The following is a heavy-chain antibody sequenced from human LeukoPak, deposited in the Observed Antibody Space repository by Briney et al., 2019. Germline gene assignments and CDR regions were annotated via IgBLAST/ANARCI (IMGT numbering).Heavy chain of an antibody. CDR1: GFTFSSYS. V-gene: IGHV3-48*01. CDR2: ISSSSSTI. CDR3: ARDVGHIVVVPEAFDI. J-gene: IGHJ3*02. Sequence: GGSLRLSCAASGFTFSSYSMNWVRQAPGKGLEWVSYISSSSSTIYYADSVKGRFTISSDNAKNSLYLQMNSLRAEDTAVYYCARDVGHIVVVPEAFDIWGQGTMVTVSS. D-gene: IGHD2-21*01.